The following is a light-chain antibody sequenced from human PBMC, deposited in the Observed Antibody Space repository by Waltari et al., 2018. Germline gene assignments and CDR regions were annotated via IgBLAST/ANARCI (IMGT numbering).Light chain of an antibody. J-gene: IGKJ1*01. Sequence: DIQMTQSPSTLSASVGDTVIITCRTSQSIGTWLAWYQQKPGKAPNLLIYKASSLQSGVPSRFSGSGSGTDFTLTISSLQPDDFATYYCQQYNSYWWTFGQGTKVDI. CDR2: KAS. CDR1: QSIGTW. CDR3: QQYNSYWWT. V-gene: IGKV1-5*03.